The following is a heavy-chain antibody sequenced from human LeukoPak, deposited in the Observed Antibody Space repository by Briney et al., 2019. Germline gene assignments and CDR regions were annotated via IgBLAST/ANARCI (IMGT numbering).Heavy chain of an antibody. CDR2: ITGSGSTT. CDR3: AKSRVLFSSTWYPLDF. CDR1: GFTFSTYA. J-gene: IGHJ4*02. D-gene: IGHD3-16*01. Sequence: TGGSLRLSCAASGFTFSTYAMTWVRQAPGKGLEWVSSITGSGSTTFYADSLKGQLTISRDNRKKTLYLHMNSLRADDTAVYYCAKSRVLFSSTWYPLDFWGQGTLVAVSS. V-gene: IGHV3-23*01.